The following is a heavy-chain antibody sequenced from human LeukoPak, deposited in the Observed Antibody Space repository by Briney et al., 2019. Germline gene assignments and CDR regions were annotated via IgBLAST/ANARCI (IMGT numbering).Heavy chain of an antibody. Sequence: GASVKVSCKVSGYTLTELSMHWVRQAPGKGLEWRGGFDPEDGETIYAQKFQGRVTMTEDTSTDTAYMELSSLRSEDTAVYYCATVPYCSSTSCYAWFDPWGQGTLVTVSS. V-gene: IGHV1-24*01. CDR2: FDPEDGET. J-gene: IGHJ5*02. CDR3: ATVPYCSSTSCYAWFDP. D-gene: IGHD2-2*01. CDR1: GYTLTELS.